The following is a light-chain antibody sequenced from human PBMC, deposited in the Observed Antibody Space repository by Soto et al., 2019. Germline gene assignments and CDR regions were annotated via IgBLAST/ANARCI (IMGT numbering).Light chain of an antibody. J-gene: IGLJ2*01. CDR3: CSYAGSFTVI. CDR2: DVS. V-gene: IGLV2-11*01. Sequence: QSVLTQPRSVSGSPGQSVTISCTGTGSDVGGYNFVSWYQQYPGKAPKLMIYDVSKRPSGVPDRFSGSQSGNTASLTISGLQTEDEADYYCCSYAGSFTVIFGGGTKLTVL. CDR1: GSDVGGYNF.